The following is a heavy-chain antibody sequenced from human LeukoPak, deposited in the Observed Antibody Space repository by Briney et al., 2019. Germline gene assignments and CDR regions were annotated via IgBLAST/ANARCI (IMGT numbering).Heavy chain of an antibody. CDR1: GFTFSSYG. CDR2: ISHDGSNK. V-gene: IGHV3-30*18. J-gene: IGHJ4*02. Sequence: GGSLRLSCAASGFTFSSYGMHWVRQVPGKGLEWVAVISHDGSNKYYVDSVKGRFTISRDNSKNTVYLQMNSLRPEDTAVYCCAKEIYYGSGSYPDYWGQGTLVTVSS. CDR3: AKEIYYGSGSYPDY. D-gene: IGHD3-10*01.